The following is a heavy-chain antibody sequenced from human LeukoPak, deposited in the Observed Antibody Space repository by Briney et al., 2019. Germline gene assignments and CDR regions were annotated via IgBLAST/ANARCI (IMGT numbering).Heavy chain of an antibody. CDR3: ARDLGYGDYEDYFDY. CDR2: ISYDGSNK. CDR1: GVTFSSYA. D-gene: IGHD4-17*01. J-gene: IGHJ4*02. Sequence: PGGSLRLSCAASGVTFSSYAMHWVRQAPGKGLEWVAVISYDGSNKYYADSVKGRFTISRDNSKNTLYLQMNSLRAEDTAVYYCARDLGYGDYEDYFDYWGQGTLVTVSS. V-gene: IGHV3-30-3*01.